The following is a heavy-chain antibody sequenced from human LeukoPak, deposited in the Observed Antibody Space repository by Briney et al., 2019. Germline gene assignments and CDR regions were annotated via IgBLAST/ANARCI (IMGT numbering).Heavy chain of an antibody. V-gene: IGHV3-23*01. Sequence: PGGSLRLSCAASRFSFSTYPMGWVCQAPGKGLEWVSGISASGDVTFHADPVKGRFTISRDNSKNTLYLQMTSLRAEDTAEYYCAKSLFTSATGTGRAFHIWGQGTMVTVSS. D-gene: IGHD1-1*01. CDR3: AKSLFTSATGTGRAFHI. J-gene: IGHJ3*02. CDR2: ISASGDVT. CDR1: RFSFSTYP.